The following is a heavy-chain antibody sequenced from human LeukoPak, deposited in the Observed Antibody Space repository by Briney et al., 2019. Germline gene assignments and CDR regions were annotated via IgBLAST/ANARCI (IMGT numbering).Heavy chain of an antibody. CDR1: GFTFSSYG. CDR2: ISYDGSNK. Sequence: PGRSLRLSCAASGFTFSSYGMHWVRQAPGKGLEWVAVISYDGSNKYYAGSVKGRFTISRDNSKNTLYLQMNSLRAEDTAVYYCAKEYCSSTSCYPVYYYYYGMDVWGKGTTVTVSS. D-gene: IGHD2-2*01. V-gene: IGHV3-30*18. J-gene: IGHJ6*04. CDR3: AKEYCSSTSCYPVYYYYYGMDV.